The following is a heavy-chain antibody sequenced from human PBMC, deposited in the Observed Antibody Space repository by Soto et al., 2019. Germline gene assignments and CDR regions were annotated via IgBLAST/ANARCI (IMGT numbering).Heavy chain of an antibody. CDR3: AAAYYY. D-gene: IGHD3-16*01. Sequence: VQLRESGPGLVKPSETLSLTCTVSGASIKSYYWSWMRQFPGKGLEWIGNMYYSGTTNYNPSLQSRVTLSVDTSKNQFSLKLTSVTSADTAVYYCAAAYYYWGQGTLVTVSS. J-gene: IGHJ4*02. CDR1: GASIKSYY. CDR2: MYYSGTT. V-gene: IGHV4-59*01.